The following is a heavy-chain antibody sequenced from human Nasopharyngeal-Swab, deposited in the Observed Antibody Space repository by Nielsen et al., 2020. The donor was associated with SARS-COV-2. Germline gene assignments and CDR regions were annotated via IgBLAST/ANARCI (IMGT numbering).Heavy chain of an antibody. V-gene: IGHV2-70*11. CDR2: IDWDDDK. J-gene: IGHJ6*02. CDR3: ARYIPTGGMDV. Sequence: SGPTLVKPTQTLTLTCTFSGFSLSTSGMCVSWIRQPPGKALEWLARIDWDDDKYYSTSLKTRLNISKDTSKNQVVLTMTNMDPVATATYYCARYIPTGGMDVWGQGTTVTVSS. D-gene: IGHD2-2*02. CDR1: GFSLSTSGMC.